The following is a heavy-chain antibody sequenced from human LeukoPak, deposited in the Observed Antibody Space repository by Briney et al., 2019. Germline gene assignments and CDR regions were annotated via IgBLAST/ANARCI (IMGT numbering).Heavy chain of an antibody. CDR1: GYTFSSYG. V-gene: IGHV1-18*01. CDR3: ARNKGADYYYYYYMDV. J-gene: IGHJ6*03. CDR2: FSGHNGDT. D-gene: IGHD3-16*01. Sequence: ASVKVSCKASGYTFSSYGISWVRQAPGQGLEWMGWFSGHNGDTKYLHKFQGRVTITADESTSTAYMELSSLRSEDTAVYYCARNKGADYYYYYYMDVWGKGTTVTVSS.